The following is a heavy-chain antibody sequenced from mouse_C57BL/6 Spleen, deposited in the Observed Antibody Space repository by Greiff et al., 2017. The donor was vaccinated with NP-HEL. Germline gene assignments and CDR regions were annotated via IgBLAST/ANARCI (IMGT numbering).Heavy chain of an antibody. V-gene: IGHV1-72*01. D-gene: IGHD2-4*01. CDR2: IDPNSGGT. CDR3: AREAERIYYDYDGYAMDY. J-gene: IGHJ4*01. Sequence: QVQLQQSGAELVKPGASVKLSCKASGYTFTSYWMHWVKQRPGRGLEWIGRIDPNSGGTKYNEKFKSKATLTVDKPSSTAYMQLSSLTSEDSAVYYCAREAERIYYDYDGYAMDYWGQGTSVTVSS. CDR1: GYTFTSYW.